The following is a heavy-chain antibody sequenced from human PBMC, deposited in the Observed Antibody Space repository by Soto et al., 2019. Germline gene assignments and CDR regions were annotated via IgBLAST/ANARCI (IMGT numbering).Heavy chain of an antibody. CDR1: GYTLTGHY. CDR3: ARGSSESSAAPNFDH. D-gene: IGHD6-19*01. Sequence: QVQLLQPGAEVRKPGASVRVSCKASGYTLTGHYLHWVRQAPGQGLEWMGWINPNSGGTNYAEKFQDRVTLTRDTSISTAFLELRWLTSDDTGVYSCARGSSESSAAPNFDHWGQGTLVTVSS. CDR2: INPNSGGT. V-gene: IGHV1-2*02. J-gene: IGHJ4*02.